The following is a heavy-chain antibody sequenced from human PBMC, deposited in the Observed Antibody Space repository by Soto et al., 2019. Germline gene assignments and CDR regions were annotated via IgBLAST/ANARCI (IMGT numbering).Heavy chain of an antibody. J-gene: IGHJ5*02. Sequence: QVQLVESGGGVVQPGTSLRLSCAASGLTLRTYAMHWVRQAPGKGLEWVAVIASDGSSQYYGDPVKGRFTISRDNSKNTLYLQMNTLRAEDRALYRGAGDGGSSWGQGTPVIVSP. V-gene: IGHV3-30-3*01. CDR3: AGDGGSS. CDR2: IASDGSSQ. CDR1: GLTLRTYA. D-gene: IGHD3-16*01.